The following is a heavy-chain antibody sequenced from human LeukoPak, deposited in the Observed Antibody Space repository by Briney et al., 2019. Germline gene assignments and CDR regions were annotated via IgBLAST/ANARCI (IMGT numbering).Heavy chain of an antibody. CDR3: AKDRSSLLWFGESLDY. CDR2: ISYDGSNK. Sequence: GGSLRLSCAASGFTFSSYGMLWVRQAPGKGLEWVAVISYDGSNKYYADSVKGRFTISRDNSKNTLYLQMNSLRAEDTAVYYCAKDRSSLLWFGESLDYWGQGTLVTVSS. J-gene: IGHJ4*02. V-gene: IGHV3-30*18. CDR1: GFTFSSYG. D-gene: IGHD3-10*01.